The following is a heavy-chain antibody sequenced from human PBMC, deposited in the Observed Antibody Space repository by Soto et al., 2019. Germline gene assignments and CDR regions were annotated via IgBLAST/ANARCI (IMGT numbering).Heavy chain of an antibody. CDR2: IYRTGST. CDR3: ASRDPGTSVDY. CDR1: GGSFTSNNW. Sequence: LSLPCAVSGGSFTSNNWWTWGRQPPGQGLEWIGEIYRTGSTNYNPSLKSRVTISLDKSENQFSLKVTSLTAADTAVYYCASRDPGTSVDYWGQGTLVTVSS. J-gene: IGHJ4*02. D-gene: IGHD1-7*01. V-gene: IGHV4-4*02.